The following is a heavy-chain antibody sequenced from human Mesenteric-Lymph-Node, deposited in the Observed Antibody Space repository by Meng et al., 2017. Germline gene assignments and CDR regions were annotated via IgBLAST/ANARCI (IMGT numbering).Heavy chain of an antibody. J-gene: IGHJ5*02. CDR2: INHSGST. CDR3: ARGRSDWFDP. CDR1: GGSFSGYY. V-gene: IGHV4-34*01. Sequence: QGQLQQWGAGLLKPSGTLSLTCAVYGGSFSGYYWSWIRQPPGKGLEWIGEINHSGSTNYNPSLKSRVTISVDTSKNQFSLKLSSVTAADTAVYYCARGRSDWFDPWGQGTLVTVSS.